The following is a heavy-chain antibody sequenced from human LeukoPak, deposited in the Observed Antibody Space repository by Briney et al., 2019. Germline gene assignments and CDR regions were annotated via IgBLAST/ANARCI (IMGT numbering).Heavy chain of an antibody. CDR1: GFTFSSHA. CDR2: ISYDGSNK. CDR3: VRGTGY. V-gene: IGHV3-30*14. J-gene: IGHJ4*02. Sequence: GGSLRLSCAASGFTFSSHAMHWVRQAPGKGLEWVAVISYDGSNKNYADSVKGRFTISGDNSKNTLYLQMSSLRPDDTAVYFCVRGTGYWGQGTLVTVSS.